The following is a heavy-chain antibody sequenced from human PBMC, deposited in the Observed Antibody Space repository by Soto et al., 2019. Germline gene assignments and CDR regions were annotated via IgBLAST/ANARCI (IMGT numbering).Heavy chain of an antibody. CDR1: GYSFTSYW. Sequence: RGESLKISCKGSGYSFTSYWIGWVRQMPGKGLEWMGIIYPGDSDTRYSPSFQGQVTISADKSISTAYLQWSSLKASDTAMYYCARRVVIMTTNDAFDIWGQGTMVTVSS. CDR3: ARRVVIMTTNDAFDI. J-gene: IGHJ3*02. D-gene: IGHD3-3*01. CDR2: IYPGDSDT. V-gene: IGHV5-51*01.